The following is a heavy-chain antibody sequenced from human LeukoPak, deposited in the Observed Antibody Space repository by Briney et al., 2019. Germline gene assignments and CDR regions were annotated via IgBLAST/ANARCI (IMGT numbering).Heavy chain of an antibody. J-gene: IGHJ3*02. Sequence: ASVKVSCKASGYTFTAYHMHWVRQAPGQGLEWMGRINPNSGGTNYPQKFQGRVTMTRDTSISIAYMELSRLRSDDTAVYYCARDLRYCSSTSCPSKDAFDIWGQGTMVTVSS. V-gene: IGHV1-2*06. CDR2: INPNSGGT. CDR1: GYTFTAYH. D-gene: IGHD2-2*01. CDR3: ARDLRYCSSTSCPSKDAFDI.